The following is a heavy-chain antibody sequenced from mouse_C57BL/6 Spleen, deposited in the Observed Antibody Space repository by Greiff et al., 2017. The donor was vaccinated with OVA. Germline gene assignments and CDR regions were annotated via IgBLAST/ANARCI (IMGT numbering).Heavy chain of an antibody. J-gene: IGHJ4*01. V-gene: IGHV1-15*01. CDR2: IDPETGGT. D-gene: IGHD1-1*01. Sequence: QVQLKESGAELVRPGASVTLSCKASGYTFTDYEMHWVKQTPVHGLEWIGAIDPETGGTAYNQKFKGKAILAADKSSSTAYMELRSLTSEDSAVYYCTSLREGYYAMDYWGQGTSVTVSS. CDR3: TSLREGYYAMDY. CDR1: GYTFTDYE.